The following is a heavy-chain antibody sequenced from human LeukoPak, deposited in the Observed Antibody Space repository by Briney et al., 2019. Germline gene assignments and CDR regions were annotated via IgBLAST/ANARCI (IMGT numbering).Heavy chain of an antibody. V-gene: IGHV4-59*01. Sequence: PSETLSLTCTVSGGSISSYYWSWIRQPPGKGLEWIGYIYYSGSTNYNPSLKSRVTISVDTSKNQFSLKLSSVTAADTAVYYCASAGEMATNPLFDYWGQGTLVTVSS. J-gene: IGHJ4*02. CDR1: GGSISSYY. D-gene: IGHD5-24*01. CDR2: IYYSGST. CDR3: ASAGEMATNPLFDY.